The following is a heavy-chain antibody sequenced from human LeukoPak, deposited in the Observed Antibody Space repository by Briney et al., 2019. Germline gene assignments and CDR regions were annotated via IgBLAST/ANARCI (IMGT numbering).Heavy chain of an antibody. D-gene: IGHD3-10*01. Sequence: SETLSLTCTVSGGSISSYYWSWIRQPPGKGLEWIGYIYYSGGTNYNPSLKSRVTISVDTSKNQFSLKLSSVTAADTAVYYCARDSRYYGSGSYYWFDPWGQGTLVIVSS. J-gene: IGHJ5*02. CDR2: IYYSGGT. CDR1: GGSISSYY. CDR3: ARDSRYYGSGSYYWFDP. V-gene: IGHV4-59*01.